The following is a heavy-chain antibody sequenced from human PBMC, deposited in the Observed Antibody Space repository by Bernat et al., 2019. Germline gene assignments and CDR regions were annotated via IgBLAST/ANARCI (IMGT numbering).Heavy chain of an antibody. Sequence: QVQLVESGGGVVQPGRSLRLSCAASGFTFSSYGMHWVRQAPGKGLEWVAVIWYDGSNKYYVDSVKGRFTISRDNSKNTLYLQMNSLRAEDTAVYYCARGYSSSWWEKYNWFDPWGQGTLVTVSS. CDR1: GFTFSSYG. CDR2: IWYDGSNK. J-gene: IGHJ5*02. V-gene: IGHV3-33*01. CDR3: ARGYSSSWWEKYNWFDP. D-gene: IGHD6-13*01.